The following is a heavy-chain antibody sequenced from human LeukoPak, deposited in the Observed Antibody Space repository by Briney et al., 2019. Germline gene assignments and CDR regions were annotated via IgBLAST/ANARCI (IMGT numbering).Heavy chain of an antibody. V-gene: IGHV3-21*01. CDR1: GFTFSSYS. Sequence: GGPLRLSCAASGFTFSSYSMNWVRQAPGKGLEWVSSISSSSSYIYYADSVKGRFTISRDNAKNSLYLQMNSLRAEDTAVYYCARGGVLRYFDYWGQGTLVTVSS. CDR3: ARGGVLRYFDY. J-gene: IGHJ4*02. CDR2: ISSSSSYI. D-gene: IGHD3-9*01.